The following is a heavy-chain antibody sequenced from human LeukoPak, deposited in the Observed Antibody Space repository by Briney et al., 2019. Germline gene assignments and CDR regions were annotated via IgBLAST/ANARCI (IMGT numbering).Heavy chain of an antibody. D-gene: IGHD3-10*01. V-gene: IGHV3-53*01. Sequence: SGGSLRLSCAVSGFTVSSNYMSWVRQAPGKGLEWVSVIYSGGDTYYADSVKGRFTISRDNSKNTLYLQMNSLRAEDTAGYYCASGRGRASDYYYGMDVWGQGTTVTVSS. CDR3: ASGRGRASDYYYGMDV. J-gene: IGHJ6*02. CDR2: IYSGGDT. CDR1: GFTVSSNY.